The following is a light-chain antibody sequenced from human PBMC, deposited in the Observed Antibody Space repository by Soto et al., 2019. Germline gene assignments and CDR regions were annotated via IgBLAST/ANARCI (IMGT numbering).Light chain of an antibody. J-gene: IGKJ4*01. CDR3: QQCCISPLT. V-gene: IGKV3-20*01. CDR2: DAS. Sequence: EIVLTQSPGTLSLSPGERATLSCRASQSVPKDYLAWYQHKPGQAPRLLIHDASSRATGIPDRFSGSGSGTDFTLTISRLEPEDFAVYYCQQCCISPLTFGGGTKVEIK. CDR1: QSVPKDY.